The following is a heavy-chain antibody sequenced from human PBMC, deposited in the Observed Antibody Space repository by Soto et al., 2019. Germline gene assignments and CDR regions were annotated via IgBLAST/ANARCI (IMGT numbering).Heavy chain of an antibody. J-gene: IGHJ6*02. CDR1: GFTFSNYW. Sequence: EVQLMESGGTLVQPGGSLTLSCVASGFTFSNYWISWVRQAPGKGLEWVANIKEDGSEKYHMDSVKGRFTISRDNAENSVYLQMNSLRAEDTAVYYCARGHYGMDVWGQGTTVTVSS. V-gene: IGHV3-7*03. CDR2: IKEDGSEK. CDR3: ARGHYGMDV.